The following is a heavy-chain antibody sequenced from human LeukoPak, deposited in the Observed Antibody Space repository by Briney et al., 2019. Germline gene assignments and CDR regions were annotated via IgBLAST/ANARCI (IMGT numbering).Heavy chain of an antibody. J-gene: IGHJ4*02. CDR1: GYTFTSYG. CDR2: ISIINGNT. Sequence: SLKVSCKASGYTFTSYGISWVREAPGQGLEWMGWISIINGNTNYAQKLQGRVTMTTDTSTSTAYMELRSLRSDDTAVYYCARDLVGGYYDSSGYYVDYWGQGTLVTVSS. V-gene: IGHV1-18*01. D-gene: IGHD3-22*01. CDR3: ARDLVGGYYDSSGYYVDY.